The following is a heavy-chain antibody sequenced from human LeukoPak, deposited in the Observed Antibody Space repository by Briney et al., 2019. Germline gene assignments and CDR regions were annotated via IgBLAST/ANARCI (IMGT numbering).Heavy chain of an antibody. V-gene: IGHV3-73*01. CDR3: TRDFSYVEMSTISP. Sequence: QTGGSLRLSCAASGFTFSGSAIHWVRQASGKGLEWVGRIRSKAQSYATAYSASVKGRFTISRDDSKNKAYLQMNSLKTEDTAVYYCTRDFSYVEMSTISPWGQGTLVTVSS. CDR1: GFTFSGSA. CDR2: IRSKAQSYAT. D-gene: IGHD5-24*01. J-gene: IGHJ5*02.